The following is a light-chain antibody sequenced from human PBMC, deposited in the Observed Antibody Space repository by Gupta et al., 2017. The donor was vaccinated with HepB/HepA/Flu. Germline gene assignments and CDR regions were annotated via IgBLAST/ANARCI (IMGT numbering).Light chain of an antibody. Sequence: DIQMTQSPSSLSASVGDRVTITCRASQSISSYLNWYQQKPGKAPELLIYAASTVQTGVPSRFSGSGSGTDFTLTVSRLQPEDFANYYCQETDYTPRTFGGGTKVEIK. V-gene: IGKV1-39*01. CDR1: QSISSY. CDR3: QETDYTPRT. J-gene: IGKJ4*01. CDR2: AAS.